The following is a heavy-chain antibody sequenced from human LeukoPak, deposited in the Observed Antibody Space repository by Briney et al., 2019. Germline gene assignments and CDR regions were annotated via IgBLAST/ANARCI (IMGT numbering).Heavy chain of an antibody. V-gene: IGHV3-23*01. D-gene: IGHD1-7*01. Sequence: GGSLRLSCRASGFTFDSYAMTWVRQAPGKGLEWVSSISGGSEDSYYADSVKGRFTISRDNSKSTLYLQTNSLSAEDTAVYYCARTIAQYSNSWLYFYYGLDVWGQGTTVTVSS. CDR2: ISGGSEDS. CDR3: ARTIAQYSNSWLYFYYGLDV. CDR1: GFTFDSYA. J-gene: IGHJ6*02.